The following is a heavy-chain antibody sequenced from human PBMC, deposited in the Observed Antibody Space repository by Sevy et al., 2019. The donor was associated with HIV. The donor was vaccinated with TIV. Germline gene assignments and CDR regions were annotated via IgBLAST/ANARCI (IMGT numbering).Heavy chain of an antibody. CDR3: ARAYGDYGGRYFDY. J-gene: IGHJ4*02. CDR1: GFTFSSYA. D-gene: IGHD4-17*01. Sequence: GGFLRLSCAASGFTFSSYAMHWVRQAPGKGLEWVAVISYDGSNKYYADSVKDRFTISRDNSKNTLYLQMNSLRAEDTAVYYCARAYGDYGGRYFDYWGQGTLVTVSS. V-gene: IGHV3-30-3*01. CDR2: ISYDGSNK.